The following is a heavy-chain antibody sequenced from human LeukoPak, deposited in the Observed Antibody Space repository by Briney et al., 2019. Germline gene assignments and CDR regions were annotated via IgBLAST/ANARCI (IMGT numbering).Heavy chain of an antibody. J-gene: IGHJ4*02. CDR1: GGSISSYY. Sequence: SETLSLTCTVSGGSISSYYWSWIRQPPGKGLEWIAYISDIGSINYNPSLKSRVTISLETSKNQFSLKLSSVTAADTAVYYCAGHHPRNTVDFWGQGTLVTVSS. D-gene: IGHD2/OR15-2a*01. CDR2: ISDIGSI. V-gene: IGHV4-59*08. CDR3: AGHHPRNTVDF.